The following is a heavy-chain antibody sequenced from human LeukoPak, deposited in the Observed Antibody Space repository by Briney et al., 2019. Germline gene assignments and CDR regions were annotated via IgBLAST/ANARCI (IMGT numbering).Heavy chain of an antibody. CDR2: ISAYNGNT. D-gene: IGHD5-12*01. V-gene: IGHV1-18*01. CDR1: GYTFTSYG. CDR3: ARGSVATIGRVYYYYYGMDV. Sequence: GASVKVSCKASGYTFTSYGISWVRQAPGQGLEWMGWISAYNGNTNYAQKFQGRVTMTRNTSISTAYMELSSLRSEDTAVYYCARGSVATIGRVYYYYYGMDVWGQGTTVTVSS. J-gene: IGHJ6*02.